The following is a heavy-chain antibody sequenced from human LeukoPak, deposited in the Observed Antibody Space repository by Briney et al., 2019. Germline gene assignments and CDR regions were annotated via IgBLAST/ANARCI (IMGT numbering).Heavy chain of an antibody. J-gene: IGHJ5*02. Sequence: SETLSLTCTVSGGSISSSSYYWGWIRQPPGKGLEWIGSIYYSGSTYYNPSLKSRVTISVDTSKNQFSLKLSSVTAADTAVYYCARSSGGITIFGVVMSAGNWSDPWGQGTLVTVSS. CDR2: IYYSGST. D-gene: IGHD3-3*01. CDR1: GGSISSSSYY. V-gene: IGHV4-39*01. CDR3: ARSSGGITIFGVVMSAGNWSDP.